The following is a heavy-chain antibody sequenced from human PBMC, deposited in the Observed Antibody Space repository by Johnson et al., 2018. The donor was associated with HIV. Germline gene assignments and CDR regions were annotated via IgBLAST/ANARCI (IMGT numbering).Heavy chain of an antibody. CDR3: ATGPEYQLLWGASRGWADAFDV. J-gene: IGHJ3*01. CDR1: GFTFSNAW. CDR2: IKSKNDGGTT. D-gene: IGHD2-2*01. Sequence: VQLVESGGDLVKPGGSLRLSCAASGFTFSNAWMTWVRQAPGKGLEWVGRIKSKNDGGTTDYAAPVKGRFTISRDDSKNTLFLQMNSLKTEDTAVYYCATGPEYQLLWGASRGWADAFDVWGQGTMVTVSS. V-gene: IGHV3-15*01.